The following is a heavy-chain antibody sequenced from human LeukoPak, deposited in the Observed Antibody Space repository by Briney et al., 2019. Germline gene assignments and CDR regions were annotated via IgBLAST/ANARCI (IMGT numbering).Heavy chain of an antibody. CDR3: AKGVSSWQPSHFDY. J-gene: IGHJ4*02. CDR1: GFTVSSNY. CDR2: IYSGGST. Sequence: GGSLRLSCAASGFTVSSNYMSWVRQAPGKGLEGVSVIYSGGSTYYADSVKGRFTISRDNSKNTLYLQMNSMRAEDTAVYYCAKGVSSWQPSHFDYWGQGTLVTVSS. D-gene: IGHD2-15*01. V-gene: IGHV3-66*01.